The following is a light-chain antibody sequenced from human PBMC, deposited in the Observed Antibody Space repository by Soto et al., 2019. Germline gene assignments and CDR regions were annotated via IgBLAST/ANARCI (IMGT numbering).Light chain of an antibody. J-gene: IGLJ2*01. CDR3: QSYDSSVSGNVV. Sequence: QSVLTQPPSVSGAPGQGVTISCTGSSSNIGAGYDVAWYQQLPGTAPKVLMYGNTNRPSGVPDRITGSKSGTSASLAITGLQAEDEADYSCQSYDSSVSGNVVFGGGTQLTVL. CDR2: GNT. CDR1: SSNIGAGYD. V-gene: IGLV1-40*01.